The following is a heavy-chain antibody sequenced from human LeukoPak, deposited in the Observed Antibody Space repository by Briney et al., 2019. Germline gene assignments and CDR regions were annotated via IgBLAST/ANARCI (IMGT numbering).Heavy chain of an antibody. V-gene: IGHV4-34*01. CDR1: GGSFSGYY. J-gene: IGHJ4*02. D-gene: IGHD4-17*01. CDR2: INHSGST. Sequence: SETLSLTCAVYGGSFSGYYWSWIRQPPGKGLEWIGEINHSGSTNYNPSLKNRVTISVDTSKNQFSLKLSSVTAADTAVYYCARAYGDNDYWGQGTLVTVSS. CDR3: ARAYGDNDY.